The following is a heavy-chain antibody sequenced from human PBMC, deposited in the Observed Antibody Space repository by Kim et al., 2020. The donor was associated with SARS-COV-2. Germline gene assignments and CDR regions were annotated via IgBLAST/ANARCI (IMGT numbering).Heavy chain of an antibody. CDR1: GFTFSEYA. CDR2: MWDDGSKE. CDR3: AKDSWFFDSSGPDH. V-gene: IGHV3-33*06. J-gene: IGHJ4*02. D-gene: IGHD3-22*01. Sequence: GGSLRLSCAASGFTFSEYAMHWVRQAPGKGLEWVAVMWDDGSKEYYGDAVKGRFSISRDNTKNTLFLQMNSLRADDTAVYYCAKDSWFFDSSGPDHWGQGTLSPSPQ.